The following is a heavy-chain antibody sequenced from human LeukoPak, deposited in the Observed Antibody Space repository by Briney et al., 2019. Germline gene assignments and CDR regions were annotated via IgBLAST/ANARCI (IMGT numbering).Heavy chain of an antibody. Sequence: SETLSLTCAVSGGSISSYYWSWIRQPPGKGLEWIGYIYDNENTKYNPSLKSRVTISIDTSKSQFSLKLSSVTAADTAVYYCATGMSYSDYSFDYWGQGTLVIVSS. D-gene: IGHD4-11*01. CDR2: IYDNENT. J-gene: IGHJ4*02. CDR1: GGSISSYY. V-gene: IGHV4-59*01. CDR3: ATGMSYSDYSFDY.